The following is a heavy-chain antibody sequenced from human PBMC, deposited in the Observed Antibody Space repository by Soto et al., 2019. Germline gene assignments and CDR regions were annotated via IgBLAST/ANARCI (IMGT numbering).Heavy chain of an antibody. CDR3: ARERVEGGDSHYYYYYYMDV. J-gene: IGHJ6*03. Sequence: SETLSLTCTVSGGSISSGGYYWSWIRQHPGKGLEWIGYIYYSGSTYYNPSLKSRVTISVDTSKNQFSLKLSSVTAADTAVYYCARERVEGGDSHYYYYYYMDVWGKGTTVTVSS. CDR1: GGSISSGGYY. CDR2: IYYSGST. V-gene: IGHV4-31*03. D-gene: IGHD4-17*01.